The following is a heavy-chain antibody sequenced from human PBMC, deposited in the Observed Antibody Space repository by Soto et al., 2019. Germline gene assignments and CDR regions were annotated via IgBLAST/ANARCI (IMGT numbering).Heavy chain of an antibody. D-gene: IGHD4-17*01. V-gene: IGHV4-31*03. CDR1: GGSISSGGYY. CDR3: ARRKHDYGDLFDY. Sequence: QVQLQESGPGLVKPSQTLSLTCTVSGGSISSGGYYWSWIRQHPGKGLEWIGYIYYSGSTYYNPPLKSRVTISVDTSKNQFSLQLSSVTAADTAVYYCARRKHDYGDLFDYWGQGTLVTVSS. J-gene: IGHJ4*02. CDR2: IYYSGST.